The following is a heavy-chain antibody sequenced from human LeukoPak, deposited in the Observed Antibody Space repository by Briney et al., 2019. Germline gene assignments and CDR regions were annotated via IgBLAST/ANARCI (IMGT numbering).Heavy chain of an antibody. CDR2: INPNSGGA. Sequence: ASVKVSCKASGYTFTGYYMHWVRQAPGQGLEWMEWINPNSGGANYAQKFQGRVTMTRDTSISTAYMELSRLRSDDTAVYYCAASDYDFWSGPNYYYYMDVWGKGTTVTVSS. J-gene: IGHJ6*03. V-gene: IGHV1-2*02. D-gene: IGHD3-3*01. CDR1: GYTFTGYY. CDR3: AASDYDFWSGPNYYYYMDV.